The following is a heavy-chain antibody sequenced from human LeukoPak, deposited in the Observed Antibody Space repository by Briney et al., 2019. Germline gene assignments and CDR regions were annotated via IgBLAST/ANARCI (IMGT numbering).Heavy chain of an antibody. D-gene: IGHD4-23*01. J-gene: IGHJ4*02. Sequence: GGSLRLSCAASGFTVSGSYMNWVRQAPGKGLEWVSLIYGGGNTYYADSVKGRFTISRDNSKNTLYLQMNSLRAGDTAVYYCARRGDGGRSFDYWGQGTLVTVSS. CDR3: ARRGDGGRSFDY. CDR1: GFTVSGSY. V-gene: IGHV3-53*01. CDR2: IYGGGNT.